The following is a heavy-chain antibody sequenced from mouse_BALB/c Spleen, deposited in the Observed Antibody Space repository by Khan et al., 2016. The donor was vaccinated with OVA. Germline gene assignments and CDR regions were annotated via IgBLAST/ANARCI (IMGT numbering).Heavy chain of an antibody. V-gene: IGHV2-6-5*01. CDR1: GFSLSDYG. CDR2: IWGGGST. J-gene: IGHJ4*01. CDR3: NKEIESYYYTLNY. Sequence: QVQLQQSGPGLVAPSQNLSITCTVSGFSLSDYGVSWIRQPPGKGLEWLGVIWGGGSTYYNSALKSRLSISKDNSKRKVFLKMRSLQSDDTAIFYCNKEIESYYYTLNYWGQGTSVTVSA.